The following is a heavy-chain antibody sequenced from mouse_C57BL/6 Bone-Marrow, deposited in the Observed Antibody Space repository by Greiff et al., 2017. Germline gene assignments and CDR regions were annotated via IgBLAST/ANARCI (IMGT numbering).Heavy chain of an antibody. CDR2: IHPSDSDT. J-gene: IGHJ2*01. Sequence: QVQLQQPGAELVKPGASVKVSCKASGYTFTSYWMHWVKQRPGQGLEWIGRIHPSDSDTNYNQKFKGKATLTVDKSSSTAYMQLSSLTSEDSAVYYCAIDTTVEAPNFDYWGQGTTLTVSS. D-gene: IGHD1-1*01. V-gene: IGHV1-74*01. CDR1: GYTFTSYW. CDR3: AIDTTVEAPNFDY.